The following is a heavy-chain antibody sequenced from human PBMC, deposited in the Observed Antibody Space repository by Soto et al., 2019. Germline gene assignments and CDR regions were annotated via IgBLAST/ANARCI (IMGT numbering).Heavy chain of an antibody. CDR3: ARWGSSWYPSSFAY. V-gene: IGHV3-30*03. J-gene: IGHJ4*02. Sequence: GGSLRLACAASGFTFSSYGMHWVRQAPGKGLERVAVISYDGSNKYYADSVKGRFTISRDNSKNTLYLQMNSLRAEDTAVYYCARWGSSWYPSSFAYWGQGTLVTVSS. CDR1: GFTFSSYG. D-gene: IGHD6-13*01. CDR2: ISYDGSNK.